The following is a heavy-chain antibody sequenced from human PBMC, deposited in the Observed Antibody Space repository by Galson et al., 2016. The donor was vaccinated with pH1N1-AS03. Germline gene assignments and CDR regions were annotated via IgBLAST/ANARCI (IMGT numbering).Heavy chain of an antibody. D-gene: IGHD1/OR15-1a*01. J-gene: IGHJ1*01. V-gene: IGHV6-1*01. CDR1: GDSVSSDRAA. CDR2: TYYRSKRYY. Sequence: CAISGDSVSSDRAAWNWIRQSPSRGLEWLGRTYYRSKRYYDYAVSVERRMTISPDTSKNQVSLHLNSVTPEDTAVYYCARGGHGTTVSLFQHWGQGTRVTFSS. CDR3: ARGGHGTTVSLFQH.